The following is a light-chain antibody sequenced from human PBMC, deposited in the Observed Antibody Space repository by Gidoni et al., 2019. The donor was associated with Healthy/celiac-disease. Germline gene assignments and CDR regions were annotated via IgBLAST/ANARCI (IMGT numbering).Light chain of an antibody. CDR1: SSNIGNNA. Sequence: QTVLTQPPSVSEAPRPRVTISCSGSSSNIGNNAVNWYQQLPGKAPKLLIYYDDLLPSGVADRFSGSTSGTSASLAISGLQSEDEADYYCAAWDDSLPSVVFGGGTKLTVL. CDR2: YDD. V-gene: IGLV1-36*01. J-gene: IGLJ2*01. CDR3: AAWDDSLPSVV.